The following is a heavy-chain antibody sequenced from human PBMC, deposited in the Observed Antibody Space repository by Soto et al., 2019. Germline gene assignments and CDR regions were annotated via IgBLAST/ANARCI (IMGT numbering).Heavy chain of an antibody. CDR2: ISWDGGST. CDR3: AKYVVAHYGFDY. D-gene: IGHD2-2*01. CDR1: GFTFDDYT. J-gene: IGHJ4*02. V-gene: IGHV3-43*01. Sequence: GVLRLSCAASGFTFDDYTMHWVRQAPGKGLEWVSLISWDGGSTYYADSVKGRFTISRDNSKNSLYLQMNSLRTEDTALYYCAKYVVAHYGFDYLGQGTLVTSPQ.